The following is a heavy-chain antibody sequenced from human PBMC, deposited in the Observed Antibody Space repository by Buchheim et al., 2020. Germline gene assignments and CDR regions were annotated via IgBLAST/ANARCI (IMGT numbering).Heavy chain of an antibody. V-gene: IGHV4-31*03. CDR2: IYYSGTP. D-gene: IGHD6-13*01. J-gene: IGHJ4*02. Sequence: QVQLQESGPGLVKPSQTLSLTCTVSGGSISSPTHYWTWIRQLPGKGLEWMGYIYYSGTPYYSPSPKRRVTMSVDTSKNPFSVRLDSVTAADTAVYYCARDYSGTWDWGQGTL. CDR3: ARDYSGTWD. CDR1: GGSISSPTHY.